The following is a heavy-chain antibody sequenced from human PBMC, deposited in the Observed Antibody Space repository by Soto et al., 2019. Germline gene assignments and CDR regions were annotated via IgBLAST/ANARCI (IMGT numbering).Heavy chain of an antibody. V-gene: IGHV4-59*01. CDR3: AGASLRYFDWLLSRPFFDY. Sequence: ASETLSLTCTVSGGPLSSYYWSWIRQPPGKGLEWIGYIYYSGSTNYNPSLKSRVTISVDTSKNQFSLKLSSVTAADTAVYYCAGASLRYFDWLLSRPFFDYWGQGTLVTVSS. D-gene: IGHD3-9*01. CDR1: GGPLSSYY. CDR2: IYYSGST. J-gene: IGHJ4*02.